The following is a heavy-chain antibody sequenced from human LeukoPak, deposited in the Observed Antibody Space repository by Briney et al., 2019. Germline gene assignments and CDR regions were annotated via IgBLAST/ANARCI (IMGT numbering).Heavy chain of an antibody. D-gene: IGHD6-19*01. CDR2: IYYSGST. J-gene: IGHJ6*03. CDR1: GGSISSSSYY. CDR3: ARLISAGYSSGWYTPYYYSYMDV. V-gene: IGHV4-39*01. Sequence: SETLSLTCTVSGGSISSSSYYWGWIRQPPGKGLEWIGSIYYSGSTYYNPSLKSRVTISVDTSKNQFSLKLSSVTAADTAVYYCARLISAGYSSGWYTPYYYSYMDVWGKGTTVTVSS.